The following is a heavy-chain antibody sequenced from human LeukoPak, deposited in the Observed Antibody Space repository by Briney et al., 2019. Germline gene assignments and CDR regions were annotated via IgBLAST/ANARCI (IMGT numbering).Heavy chain of an antibody. J-gene: IGHJ5*02. CDR3: AREFRTSNWFDP. CDR1: GGSISSSSYY. V-gene: IGHV4-39*07. Sequence: SETLSLTCTVSGGSISSSSYYWGWIRQPPGKGLEWIGSIYYSGSTYYNPSLKSRVTISVDTSKNQFSLKLSSVTAADTAVYYCAREFRTSNWFDPWGQGTLVTVSS. D-gene: IGHD1-14*01. CDR2: IYYSGST.